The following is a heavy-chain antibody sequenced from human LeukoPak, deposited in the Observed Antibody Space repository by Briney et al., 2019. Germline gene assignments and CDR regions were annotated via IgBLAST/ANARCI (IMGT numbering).Heavy chain of an antibody. CDR3: AREGGYSYGYYYYYYMDV. J-gene: IGHJ6*03. D-gene: IGHD5-18*01. V-gene: IGHV1-24*01. CDR2: FDPEDGET. CDR1: GYTLTELS. Sequence: ASVKVSCKVSGYTLTELSMHWVRQAPGKGLEWMGGFDPEDGETIYAQKFQGRVTMTTDTSTSTAYMELRSLRSDDTAVYYCAREGGYSYGYYYYYYMDVWGKGTTVTISS.